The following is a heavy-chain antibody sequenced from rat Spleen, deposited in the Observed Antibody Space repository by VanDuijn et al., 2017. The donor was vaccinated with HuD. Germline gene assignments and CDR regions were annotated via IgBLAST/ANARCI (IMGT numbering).Heavy chain of an antibody. CDR3: TRDEGFAY. D-gene: IGHD1-11*01. V-gene: IGHV5-31*01. Sequence: EVQLVESGGGLVQPGRSLKLSCVASGFTFNSYWMTWIRQAPGRGLEWVASIINTGDSTYYPDSLKGRFTISRDNAKSTLYLQRNSLRSEDTATYYCTRDEGFAYWGQGVMVTVSS. J-gene: IGHJ2*01. CDR2: IINTGDST. CDR1: GFTFNSYW.